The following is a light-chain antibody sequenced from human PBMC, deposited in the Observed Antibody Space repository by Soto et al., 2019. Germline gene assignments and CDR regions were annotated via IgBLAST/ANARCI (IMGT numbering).Light chain of an antibody. J-gene: IGLJ1*01. V-gene: IGLV2-23*03. Sequence: LTQPASVSGSPGQSITISCTGTSSDVGGYNFVSWYRQYSGEVPKLIIFEGNKRPSGVSDRFSASKSGNTASLTISGLQAEDQDDYYCCSYAGFSSFVFGAGTKVTV. CDR3: CSYAGFSSFV. CDR1: SSDVGGYNF. CDR2: EGN.